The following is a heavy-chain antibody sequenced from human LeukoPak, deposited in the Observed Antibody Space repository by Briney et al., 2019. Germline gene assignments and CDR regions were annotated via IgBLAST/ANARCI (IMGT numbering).Heavy chain of an antibody. V-gene: IGHV1-18*01. CDR1: GYTFTSYG. D-gene: IGHD3-10*01. CDR3: ARDNYYGSGSNDGWFDR. J-gene: IGHJ5*02. Sequence: ASVKVSCKASGYTFTSYGISWVRQAPGQGLEWMGWISAYNGNTNYAQTLQGRVTMTTDTCTSTAYMELRSLRSDDTAVYYCARDNYYGSGSNDGWFDRWGQGTLVTVSS. CDR2: ISAYNGNT.